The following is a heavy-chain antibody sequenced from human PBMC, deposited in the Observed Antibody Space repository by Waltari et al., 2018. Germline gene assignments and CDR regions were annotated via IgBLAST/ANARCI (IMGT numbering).Heavy chain of an antibody. CDR2: ITRQATT. CDR3: AKDHPSDGWPAFDS. V-gene: IGHV3-23*04. D-gene: IGHD6-19*01. Sequence: EVQLVESGGGLVHPGGSLRLSCAASGFSISTSAMSWVRQAPGKGLEWVSSITRQATTYYAGSVRGRFVIARDDSDNKVHLQMNGLNADDTATYYCAKDHPSDGWPAFDSWGQGTQVIVSS. CDR1: GFSISTSA. J-gene: IGHJ4*02.